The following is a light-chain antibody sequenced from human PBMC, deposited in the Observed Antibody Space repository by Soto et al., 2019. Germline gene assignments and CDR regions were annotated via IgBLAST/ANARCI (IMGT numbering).Light chain of an antibody. CDR2: EVS. J-gene: IGLJ1*01. CDR1: SSDVGGYNY. Sequence: SVLPQPPSASGSPGQSVTISCTGTSSDVGGYNYVSWYQQHPGKAPKLMIYEVSKRPSGVPDRFSGSKSGNTASLTVSGLQAEDEADYYCSSYAGSNNFGVFGTGTKVTVL. V-gene: IGLV2-8*01. CDR3: SSYAGSNNFGV.